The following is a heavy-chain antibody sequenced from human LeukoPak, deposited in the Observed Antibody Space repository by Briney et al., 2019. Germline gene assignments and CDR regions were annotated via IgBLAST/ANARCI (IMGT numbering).Heavy chain of an antibody. J-gene: IGHJ4*02. CDR2: ISSSSSYI. CDR3: AKEYLSGFDY. Sequence: GGSLRLSCAASGFTFSSYSMNWVRQAPGKGLEWVSSISSSSSYIYYADSVKGRFTISRDNSKNTLYLQMNSLRAEDTAVYYCAKEYLSGFDYWGQGTLVTVSS. CDR1: GFTFSSYS. V-gene: IGHV3-21*04. D-gene: IGHD2/OR15-2a*01.